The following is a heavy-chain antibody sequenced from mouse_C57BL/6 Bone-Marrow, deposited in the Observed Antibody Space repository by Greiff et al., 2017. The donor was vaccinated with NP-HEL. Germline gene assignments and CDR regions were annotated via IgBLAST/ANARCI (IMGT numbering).Heavy chain of an antibody. CDR2: INPSNGGT. Sequence: QVQLQQPGTDLVKPGASVKLSCTASGYTFTSYWMHWVKLRPGQGLEWIGNINPSNGGTNYNETFKSKATLTVDKSSSTPYMQLSRLTSEDSAVYYCARKGLPYYAMDDWGQGTSVTVSS. J-gene: IGHJ4*01. D-gene: IGHD2-10*01. CDR3: ARKGLPYYAMDD. V-gene: IGHV1-53*01. CDR1: GYTFTSYW.